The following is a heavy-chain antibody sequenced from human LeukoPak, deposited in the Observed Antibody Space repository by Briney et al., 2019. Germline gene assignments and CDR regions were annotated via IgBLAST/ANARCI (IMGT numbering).Heavy chain of an antibody. J-gene: IGHJ4*02. Sequence: ASVKVSCKASGYTFTTYYIRWVRQAPGQGLEWMGMINTGNGNSNLPQRSQARVTMTRDTSTSTVYMELSSLRTEDTAMYYCGREYPGGYFDFWGQGTLVTVSS. CDR1: GYTFTTYY. V-gene: IGHV1-46*03. D-gene: IGHD3-16*01. CDR2: INTGNGNS. CDR3: GREYPGGYFDF.